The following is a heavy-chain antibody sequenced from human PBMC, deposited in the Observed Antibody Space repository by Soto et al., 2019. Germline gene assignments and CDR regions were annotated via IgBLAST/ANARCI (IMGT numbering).Heavy chain of an antibody. J-gene: IGHJ4*03. D-gene: IGHD2-21*02. CDR2: IYYSGST. Sequence: SETLSLTCTVSGGSISSYYWSWIRQPPGKGLEWIGYIYYSGSTNYNPSLKSRVTISVDTSKNQFCLKLRSVTAADTAVYYCATRRYCGGVRYSGSSYFDYSGHGTLLTVSS. V-gene: IGHV4-59*01. CDR1: GGSISSYY. CDR3: ATRRYCGGVRYSGSSYFDY.